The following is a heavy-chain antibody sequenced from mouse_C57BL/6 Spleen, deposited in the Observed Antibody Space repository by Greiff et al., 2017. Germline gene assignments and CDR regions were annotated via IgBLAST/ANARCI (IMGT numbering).Heavy chain of an antibody. Sequence: EVQLQQSGPELVKPGASVKISCKASGYTFTDYYMNWVKQSPGKSLEWIGDINPNNGGTSYNQKFKGKVTLTVDTSSSTAYMELRSLTSEDSAVYYWAREDLGDNYGSIHYAMDYWGQGTSVTVSS. CDR1: GYTFTDYY. CDR2: INPNNGGT. J-gene: IGHJ4*01. CDR3: AREDLGDNYGSIHYAMDY. V-gene: IGHV1-26*01. D-gene: IGHD1-1*01.